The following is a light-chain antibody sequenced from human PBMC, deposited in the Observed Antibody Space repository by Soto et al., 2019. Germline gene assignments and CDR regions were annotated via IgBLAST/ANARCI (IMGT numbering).Light chain of an antibody. CDR3: QQRSNWAGT. J-gene: IGKJ1*01. Sequence: EIVLTQSPATLSLSPGERATLSCRASQSVSSYLAWYQQKPGQAPRLLIYDASNRATGIPARFSGSGSGTDFTLTISSLEPADFAVYYCQQRSNWAGTFGQGTKVEIK. V-gene: IGKV3-11*01. CDR1: QSVSSY. CDR2: DAS.